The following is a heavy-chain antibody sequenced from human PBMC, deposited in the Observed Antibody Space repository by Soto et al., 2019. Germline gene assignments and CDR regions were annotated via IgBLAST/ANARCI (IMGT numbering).Heavy chain of an antibody. D-gene: IGHD1-1*01. V-gene: IGHV6-1*01. Sequence: TLSLTCAISGDSVSSNSAAWNWIRQSPSRGLEWLGRTYYRSKWYNDYAVSVKSRITINPDTSKNQFSLQLNSVTPEDTAVYYCASVNRNWNHEYFDYWGQGTLVTVSS. CDR1: GDSVSSNSAA. CDR2: TYYRSKWYN. CDR3: ASVNRNWNHEYFDY. J-gene: IGHJ4*02.